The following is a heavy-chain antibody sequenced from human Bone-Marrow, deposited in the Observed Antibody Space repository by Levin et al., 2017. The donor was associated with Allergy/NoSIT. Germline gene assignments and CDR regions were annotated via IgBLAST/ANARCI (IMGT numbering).Heavy chain of an antibody. D-gene: IGHD2-2*01. CDR1: GFTFSSYA. CDR3: ATASGYCGSSTCYYYFND. Sequence: GGSLRLSCAASGFTFSSYAMTWVRQAPGKGLEWISSISVGSHYIYYADSMRGRFTISRDDAKNSLVLQINSLRVDDTAVYFCATASGYCGSSTCYYYFNDWGQGTLVTVSS. J-gene: IGHJ1*01. V-gene: IGHV3-21*01. CDR2: ISVGSHYI.